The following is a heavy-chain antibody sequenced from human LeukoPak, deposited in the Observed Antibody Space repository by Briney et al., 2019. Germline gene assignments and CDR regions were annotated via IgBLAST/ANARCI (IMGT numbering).Heavy chain of an antibody. CDR1: GYSISSGYY. D-gene: IGHD2/OR15-2a*01. V-gene: IGHV4-38-2*01. Sequence: SETLSLTCAVSGYSISSGYYWGWIRQPPGKGLVWIGSIYHSGSTYYNPSLKSRVTISVDTSKNQFSLKLSSVTAADTAVYYCARHRLAGLYPNWFDPWGQGTLVTVSS. CDR3: ARHRLAGLYPNWFDP. J-gene: IGHJ5*02. CDR2: IYHSGST.